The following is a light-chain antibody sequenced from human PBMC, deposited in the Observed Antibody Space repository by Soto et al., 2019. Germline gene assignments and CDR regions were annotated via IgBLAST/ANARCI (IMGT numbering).Light chain of an antibody. CDR2: AAS. J-gene: IGKJ1*01. V-gene: IGKV1-39*01. CDR3: LQDYSYPWT. Sequence: DIQMTQSPSSVSASVGDRVTITCRASQSISSYLNWYQQKPGKAPKLLIYAASSLQSGVPSRFSGSGSGTDFTLTISSLQPEDFATYYCLQDYSYPWTFGQGTKVDIK. CDR1: QSISSY.